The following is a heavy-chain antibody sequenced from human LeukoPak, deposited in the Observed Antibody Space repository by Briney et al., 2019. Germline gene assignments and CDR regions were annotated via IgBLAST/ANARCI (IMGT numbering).Heavy chain of an antibody. J-gene: IGHJ4*02. Sequence: SQTLSLTCTVSGDSINSGGYYWSWIRQPPGKGLEWIGEINHSGSTNYNPSLKSRVTISVDTSKNQFSLKLSSVTAADTAVYYCARGSTMVRGVNLFDYWGQGTLVTVSS. CDR1: GDSINSGGYY. CDR2: INHSGST. D-gene: IGHD3-10*01. CDR3: ARGSTMVRGVNLFDY. V-gene: IGHV4-34*01.